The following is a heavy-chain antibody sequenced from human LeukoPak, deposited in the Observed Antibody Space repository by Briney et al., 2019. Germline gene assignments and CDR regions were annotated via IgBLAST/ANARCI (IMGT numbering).Heavy chain of an antibody. J-gene: IGHJ4*02. D-gene: IGHD4-17*01. CDR3: AKITKATTPNY. CDR2: ITDSGRKT. CDR1: GLTFSNYA. Sequence: QPGGSLILSCAASGLTFSNYAMNWVRRASGKGLEWVSGITDSGRKTYYADSVKGRFSISRDNSQNTVYLQMSDLRAEDTAVYYCAKITKATTPNYWGQGTLVTVSS. V-gene: IGHV3-23*01.